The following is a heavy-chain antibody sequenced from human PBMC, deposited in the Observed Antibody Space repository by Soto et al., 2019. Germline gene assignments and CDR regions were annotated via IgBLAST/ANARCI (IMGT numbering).Heavy chain of an antibody. J-gene: IGHJ4*02. CDR3: AKTDKFHSQSSGWANRFDS. V-gene: IGHV3-23*01. D-gene: IGHD6-19*01. CDR1: GFTFSNYA. CDR2: ITSAGST. Sequence: EVQLLESGGDLAQPGGSLRLICAASGFTFSNYAMTWVRQSPGKGLEWVSTITSAGSTFYGDTVKGRFTISRDNSKSTLLLQRNSLGAEDTAVYYCAKTDKFHSQSSGWANRFDSWGQGTLVTVSS.